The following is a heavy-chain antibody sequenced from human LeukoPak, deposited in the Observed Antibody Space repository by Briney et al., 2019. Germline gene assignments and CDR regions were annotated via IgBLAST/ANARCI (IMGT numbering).Heavy chain of an antibody. V-gene: IGHV3-23*01. J-gene: IGHJ2*01. Sequence: PGGSLRLSCEASGFTFSSYAMSWARQAPGKGLEWVSGISSRGSGGNAYYADSVKGRFAITRDSAKNTLFLQMNTLRAEDTASYYCAKDRTVGASFWYFDRWVRRTLVT. CDR2: ISSRGSGGNA. D-gene: IGHD1-26*01. CDR1: GFTFSSYA. CDR3: AKDRTVGASFWYFDR.